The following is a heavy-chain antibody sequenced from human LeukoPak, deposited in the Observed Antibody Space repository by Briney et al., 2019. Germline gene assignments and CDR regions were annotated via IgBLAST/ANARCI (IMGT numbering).Heavy chain of an antibody. D-gene: IGHD4-17*01. Sequence: GRSLRLSCAASGFTFSSYGMHWVRQAPGKGLEWVAVIWYDGSNKYYADSVKGRFTISRDNSKNTLYLQMNSLRAEDTAVYYCAREPHYGDYGGDAFDIWGQGTMVTVSS. CDR1: GFTFSSYG. V-gene: IGHV3-33*01. CDR2: IWYDGSNK. CDR3: AREPHYGDYGGDAFDI. J-gene: IGHJ3*02.